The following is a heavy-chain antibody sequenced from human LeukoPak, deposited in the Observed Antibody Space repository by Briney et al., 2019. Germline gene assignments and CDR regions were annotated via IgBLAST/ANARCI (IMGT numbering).Heavy chain of an antibody. V-gene: IGHV4-34*01. CDR3: ARRWNYGRNYYIDV. Sequence: RPSETLSLTCAVYGGSFSNYYWSWIRQPPGKGLEWIGEINDSGRINYNPSLMSRVTVSVDTSKNQFSLRLTSVTCTDAAVYYCARRWNYGRNYYIDVWGNGATVSVSS. J-gene: IGHJ6*03. CDR1: GGSFSNYY. CDR2: INDSGRI. D-gene: IGHD1-7*01.